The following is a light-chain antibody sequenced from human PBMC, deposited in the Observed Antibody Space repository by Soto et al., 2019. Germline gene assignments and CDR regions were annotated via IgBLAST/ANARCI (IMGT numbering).Light chain of an antibody. V-gene: IGKV1-9*01. CDR1: QDITKY. Sequence: DIQLTQSPSFLSASIGDRVSLSCRASQDITKYLSWFHQKPGRAPKLLIYSASTLHVGVPARFSVGGSGREFTLTINSLQAEDFATYYCRPGDRPPLPFGGGTNGEIK. J-gene: IGKJ4*01. CDR2: SAS. CDR3: RPGDRPPLP.